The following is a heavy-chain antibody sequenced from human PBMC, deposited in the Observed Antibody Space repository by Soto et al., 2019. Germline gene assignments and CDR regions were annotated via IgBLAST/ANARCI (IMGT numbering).Heavy chain of an antibody. CDR1: GFTFSSYA. D-gene: IGHD2-15*01. J-gene: IGHJ6*03. Sequence: PGGSLRLSCAASGFTFSSYAMSWVRQAPGKGLEWVSAISGSGGSTYYADSVKGRFTISRDNSKNTLYLQMNSLRAEDTAVYYCAKDQALVVAATAAYYYYYMDVWGQGTTVTVSS. CDR2: ISGSGGST. CDR3: AKDQALVVAATAAYYYYYMDV. V-gene: IGHV3-23*01.